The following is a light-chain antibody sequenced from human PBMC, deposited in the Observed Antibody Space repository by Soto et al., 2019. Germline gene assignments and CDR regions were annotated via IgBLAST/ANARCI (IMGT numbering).Light chain of an antibody. CDR1: RSVAWF. CDR2: AAS. V-gene: IGKV1-39*01. Sequence: DIQLTQSPSSLSASIGDRVTITCRASRSVAWFLNWYRHKPGKAPELLIYAASTLETGVPSRFSGTYSGTDFSLTISNLQPEDFGSYFCQQSYSVPPTFGQGTKV. J-gene: IGKJ2*01. CDR3: QQSYSVPPT.